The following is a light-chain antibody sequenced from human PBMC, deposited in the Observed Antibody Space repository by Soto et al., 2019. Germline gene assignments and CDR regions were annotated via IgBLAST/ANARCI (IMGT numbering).Light chain of an antibody. CDR3: QQRSNWPPIT. CDR1: QSVKTL. Sequence: EIVLTQSQATLSLSQGERATLSCRASQSVKTLLVWYQQRPGQAPRLLSHDASHRAAGIPARFSGIVFGTDFTLTISSLEPEDAAVYYCQQRSNWPPITFVQGTRLEI. CDR2: DAS. J-gene: IGKJ5*01. V-gene: IGKV3-11*01.